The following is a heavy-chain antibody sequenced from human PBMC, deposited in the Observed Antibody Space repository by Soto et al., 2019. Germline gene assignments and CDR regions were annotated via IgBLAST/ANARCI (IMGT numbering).Heavy chain of an antibody. Sequence: QVQLVESGGGVVQPGRSLRLSCAAAGFTFSSYGIQWVRQAPGKGLEWVAVISYDGSNKYYADSLKGRFTISRDNSKNTLNLQMSSLRPEDTAVYYCAKDKSGSPRGGDYYHYGLDVWGEGSTVIVSS. J-gene: IGHJ6*04. D-gene: IGHD2-15*01. CDR1: GFTFSSYG. CDR2: ISYDGSNK. CDR3: AKDKSGSPRGGDYYHYGLDV. V-gene: IGHV3-30*18.